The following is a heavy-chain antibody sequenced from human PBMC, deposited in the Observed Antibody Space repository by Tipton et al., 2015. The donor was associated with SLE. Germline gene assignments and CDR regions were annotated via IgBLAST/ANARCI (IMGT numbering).Heavy chain of an antibody. V-gene: IGHV3-23*01. CDR1: GFNFNSYA. Sequence: SLRLSCAASGFNFNSYAMNWVRQAPGKGLEWVSVISGGGGSSSYADSVKGRFTISRDNSRNTLYLQMNSLRAEDTAVYYCAKGSGYSRSHGDYYMDVWGKGTTVTVSS. CDR2: ISGGGGSS. CDR3: AKGSGYSRSHGDYYMDV. J-gene: IGHJ6*03. D-gene: IGHD6-13*01.